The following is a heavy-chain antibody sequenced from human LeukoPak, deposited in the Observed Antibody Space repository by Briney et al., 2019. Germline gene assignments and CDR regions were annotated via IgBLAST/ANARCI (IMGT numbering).Heavy chain of an antibody. CDR2: IIPILGIA. CDR1: GGTFSSYA. V-gene: IGHV1-69*04. J-gene: IGHJ4*02. Sequence: SVKVSCKASGGTFSSYAISWVRQAPGQGLEWMGRIIPILGIANYAQKFQGRVTITADKSTSTACMELSSLRSEDTAVYYCARDPVALRNFDYWGQGTLVTVSS. D-gene: IGHD1-7*01. CDR3: ARDPVALRNFDY.